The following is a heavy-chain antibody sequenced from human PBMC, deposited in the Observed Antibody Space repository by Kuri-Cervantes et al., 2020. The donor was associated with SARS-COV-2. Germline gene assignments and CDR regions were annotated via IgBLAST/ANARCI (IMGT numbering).Heavy chain of an antibody. J-gene: IGHJ3*02. Sequence: GSLRLSCTVSGGSISSHYWSWIRQPPGKGLEWIGYIYYSGSTNYNPSLKSRVTISVDTSKNQFSLKLSSVTAADTAVYYCARDWGYSYAEGAFDIWGQGTTVTVSS. CDR1: GGSISSHY. CDR3: ARDWGYSYAEGAFDI. D-gene: IGHD5-18*01. V-gene: IGHV4-59*11. CDR2: IYYSGST.